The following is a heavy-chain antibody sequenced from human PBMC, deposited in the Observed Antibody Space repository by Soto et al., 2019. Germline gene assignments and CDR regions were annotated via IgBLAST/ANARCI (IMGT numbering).Heavy chain of an antibody. CDR3: ARYSGSAYWYFDL. D-gene: IGHD5-12*01. Sequence: QVQLVESGGGVVQPGRSLRLSCAASGFTFSSYGMHWVRQAPGKGLEWVAVIWYDGSNKYYADSVKGRFTISRDNSKNTLYLQMNSLRAEDTAVYYCARYSGSAYWYFDLWGRGTLVTVSS. J-gene: IGHJ2*01. V-gene: IGHV3-33*01. CDR1: GFTFSSYG. CDR2: IWYDGSNK.